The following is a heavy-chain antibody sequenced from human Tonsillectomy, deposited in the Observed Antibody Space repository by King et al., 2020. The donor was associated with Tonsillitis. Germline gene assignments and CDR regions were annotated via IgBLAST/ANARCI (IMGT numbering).Heavy chain of an antibody. V-gene: IGHV3-43D*03. Sequence: VQLVESGGVVVQPGGSLRLSCAASGFTFDDYDMHWVRQAPGKGLEWVSHISWDGGSTYYADSVKGRFTISRDNSKNSLYLQMISLRAEDTALYYCAKEGDSSGLTGNFDYWGQGTLVTVSS. J-gene: IGHJ4*02. CDR3: AKEGDSSGLTGNFDY. D-gene: IGHD6-19*01. CDR2: ISWDGGST. CDR1: GFTFDDYD.